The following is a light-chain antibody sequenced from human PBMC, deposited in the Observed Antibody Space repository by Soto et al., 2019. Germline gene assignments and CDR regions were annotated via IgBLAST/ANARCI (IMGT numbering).Light chain of an antibody. V-gene: IGLV1-40*01. Sequence: QSVLTQPPSVSGAPGQTVTISCTGSSSNIGAGYDVHWYQQLPGTAPKLLIYGNYYRPSGVPDRFSGSKSGTPASLAITGLQAEDEADYYCQSYDNSLSSDVVFGGGTKLTVL. CDR3: QSYDNSLSSDVV. CDR2: GNY. J-gene: IGLJ2*01. CDR1: SSNIGAGYD.